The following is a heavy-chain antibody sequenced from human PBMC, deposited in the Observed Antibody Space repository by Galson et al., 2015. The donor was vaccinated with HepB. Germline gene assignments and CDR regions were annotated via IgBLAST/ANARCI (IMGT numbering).Heavy chain of an antibody. CDR3: EASGTPYGGIRHYHGLDV. D-gene: IGHD3-10*01. V-gene: IGHV7-4-1*02. CDR2: ISPKTGNT. CDR1: GYSFHSYD. J-gene: IGHJ6*02. Sequence: SVKVPCKASGYSFHSYDVNWVRQAPGQGLEWMGWISPKTGNTTYARGFTGRFVFSWDTSISTAYLQISSLKSEDTAVYYCEASGTPYGGIRHYHGLDVWGHGTTVIVSS.